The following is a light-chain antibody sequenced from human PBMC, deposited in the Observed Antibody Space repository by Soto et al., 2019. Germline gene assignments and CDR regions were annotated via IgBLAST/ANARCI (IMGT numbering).Light chain of an antibody. CDR3: QQTYIAPAT. J-gene: IGKJ1*01. V-gene: IGKV1-39*01. Sequence: DIQMTQSPSSLSASVGDRVTITCRASQSFSNCLSWFQQKPGQAPKLLIYAASSLQSGVPSRFSGSGSGTDFILTIDSLQPEDFATYYCQQTYIAPATFGQGTKVGVK. CDR2: AAS. CDR1: QSFSNC.